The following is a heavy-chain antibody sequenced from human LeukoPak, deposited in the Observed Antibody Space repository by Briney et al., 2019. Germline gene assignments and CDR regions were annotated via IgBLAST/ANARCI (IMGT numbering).Heavy chain of an antibody. CDR1: GYTFTGYY. V-gene: IGHV1-2*02. CDR2: INPNSGGT. J-gene: IGHJ4*02. Sequence: ASVKVSCKASGYTFTGYYIHWVRQAPGQGLEWMGWINPNSGGTNYAQKFQGRVTMTRDTSISTAYMELSRLRSDDTAVYYCASTSQDTAMIWLSGYYWGQGTLVTVSS. CDR3: ASTSQDTAMIWLSGYY. D-gene: IGHD5-18*01.